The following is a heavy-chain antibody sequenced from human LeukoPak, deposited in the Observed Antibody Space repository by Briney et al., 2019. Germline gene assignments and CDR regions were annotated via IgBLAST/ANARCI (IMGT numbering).Heavy chain of an antibody. V-gene: IGHV3-21*01. CDR2: ISGSSIYI. D-gene: IGHD3-22*01. J-gene: IGHJ4*02. CDR3: ARDPPYYDSSGYYYDY. CDR1: GFTFSTYS. Sequence: GGSLRLSCAASGFTFSTYSMNWVRQAPGKGLEWVSSISGSSIYIYYADSVKGRFTISRDNAKNSLYLQMNSLRAVDTAVYYCARDPPYYDSSGYYYDYWGQGTLVTVSS.